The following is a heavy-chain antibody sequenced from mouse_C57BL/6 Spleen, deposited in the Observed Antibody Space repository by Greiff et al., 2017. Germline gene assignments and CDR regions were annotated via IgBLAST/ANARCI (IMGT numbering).Heavy chain of an antibody. CDR2: INPGSGGT. Sequence: VQLQQSGAELVRPGTSVKVSCKASGYAFTNYLIEWVKQRPGQGLEWIGVINPGSGGTNYNEKFKGKAKLTADKSSSTAYMQLSSLTSEDSAVYFCAKGSGGLGRRDAMDYWGQGTSVTVSS. CDR3: AKGSGGLGRRDAMDY. CDR1: GYAFTNYL. D-gene: IGHD4-1*01. J-gene: IGHJ4*01. V-gene: IGHV1-54*01.